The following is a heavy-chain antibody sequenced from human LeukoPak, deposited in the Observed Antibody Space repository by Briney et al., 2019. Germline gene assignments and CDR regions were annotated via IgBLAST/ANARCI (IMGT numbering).Heavy chain of an antibody. Sequence: ASVKVSCKASGYTFTSYYMHWVRQAPGQGLEWMGIINPSGGSTSYAQKFQGRVTMTRDMSTSTVYMELSSLRSEDTAVYYCATVYDILTGYNYNWFDPWGQGTLVTVSS. D-gene: IGHD3-9*01. CDR1: GYTFTSYY. V-gene: IGHV1-46*01. CDR3: ATVYDILTGYNYNWFDP. CDR2: INPSGGST. J-gene: IGHJ5*02.